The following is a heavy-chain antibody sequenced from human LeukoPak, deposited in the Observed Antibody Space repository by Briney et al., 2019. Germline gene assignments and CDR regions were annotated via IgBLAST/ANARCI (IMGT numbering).Heavy chain of an antibody. CDR1: RYSLSTYW. CDR2: IKQDGSEY. D-gene: IGHD3-22*01. J-gene: IGHJ4*02. CDR3: ARDRFGVVAEE. Sequence: GGSPRLSRAHSRYSLSTYWISSVRPAPGKGLEWVANIKQDGSEYYYHDTLKGRFTISRDNAKNSLYLQMNSVRAEDTAVYYCARDRFGVVAEEWGQGTLVIVSS. V-gene: IGHV3-7*01.